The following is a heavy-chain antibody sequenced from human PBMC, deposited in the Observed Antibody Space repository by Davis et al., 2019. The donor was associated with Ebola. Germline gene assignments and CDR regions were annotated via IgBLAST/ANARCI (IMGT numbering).Heavy chain of an antibody. CDR1: GGSISSGDYY. CDR3: ARQILRYYGTDV. Sequence: MPSETLSLTCTVSGGSISSGDYYWSWIRQHPGKGLEWIGHIYYSGSTYYNPSLKSRLTVSLDTSKNQFSLRLSSVTAADTAVYFCARQILRYYGTDVWGQGTTVTVSS. D-gene: IGHD3-9*01. V-gene: IGHV4-31*03. J-gene: IGHJ6*02. CDR2: IYYSGST.